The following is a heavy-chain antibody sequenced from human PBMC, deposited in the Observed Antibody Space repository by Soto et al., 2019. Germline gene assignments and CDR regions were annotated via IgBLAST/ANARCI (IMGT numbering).Heavy chain of an antibody. V-gene: IGHV4-30-4*01. Sequence: PSETLSLTCTVSGGSISSGDYYWSWIRQPPGKGLEWIGYIYYSGSTYYNPSLKSRVTISVDTSKNQFSLKLSSVTAADTAVYYCARGGPPLYYYDSSGYLGYWGQGTLVTASS. J-gene: IGHJ4*02. CDR2: IYYSGST. CDR1: GGSISSGDYY. D-gene: IGHD3-22*01. CDR3: ARGGPPLYYYDSSGYLGY.